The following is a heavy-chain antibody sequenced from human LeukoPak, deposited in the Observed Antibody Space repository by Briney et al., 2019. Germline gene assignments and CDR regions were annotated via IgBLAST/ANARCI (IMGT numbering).Heavy chain of an antibody. CDR1: GFIFRSYG. V-gene: IGHV3-30*02. D-gene: IGHD1-26*01. CDR2: IWHDGSDE. CDR3: AKGGSGSYYGNWLDP. Sequence: GGSLRLSCVASGFIFRSYGMHWVRQAPGKGPEWVASIWHDGSDEYYVDSVKGRFTISRGNAKNSLYLQMNSLRVEDTALYYCAKGGSGSYYGNWLDPWGQGTLVTVSS. J-gene: IGHJ5*02.